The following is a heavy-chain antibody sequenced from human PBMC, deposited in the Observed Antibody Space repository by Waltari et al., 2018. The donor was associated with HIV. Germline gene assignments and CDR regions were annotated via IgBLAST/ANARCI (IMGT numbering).Heavy chain of an antibody. Sequence: EVHLVESGGGLVKRGGSLRLSCAASGSSFSTYSMNWVRQAPGKGLEWVSSISSSSNFIYYADSVKGRFTISRDNAKNSLYQQMNSLRAEDTAVYYCARDGGSPPNRWFDPWGQGTLVTVSS. CDR2: ISSSSNFI. CDR3: ARDGGSPPNRWFDP. CDR1: GSSFSTYS. V-gene: IGHV3-21*01. D-gene: IGHD1-26*01. J-gene: IGHJ5*02.